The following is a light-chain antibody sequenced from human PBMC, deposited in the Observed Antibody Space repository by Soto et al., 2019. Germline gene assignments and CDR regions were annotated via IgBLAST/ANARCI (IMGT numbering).Light chain of an antibody. Sequence: EIVFTPSPRTLALSPGERATLSCRARQSVSSFYLAWYQQGAGQAPRLLISGASTRTTGIPDRFSGSGSGTDFTLTISRLEPEDFAVYYCQQYGSWPRTFGQGTKVDIK. J-gene: IGKJ1*01. V-gene: IGKV3-20*01. CDR2: GAS. CDR1: QSVSSFY. CDR3: QQYGSWPRT.